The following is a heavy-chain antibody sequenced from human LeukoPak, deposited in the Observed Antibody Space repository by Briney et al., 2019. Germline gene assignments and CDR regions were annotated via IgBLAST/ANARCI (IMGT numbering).Heavy chain of an antibody. D-gene: IGHD3-9*01. Sequence: PSETLSLTCTVSGYSISSYYWSWIRQPPGEGLEWIGYIYYTGSTIYNPSLKSRVTISVDTSKNRFSLQLSSVTAADTAVYYCARGSFDWDIWGQGTMVTVSS. CDR3: ARGSFDWDI. J-gene: IGHJ3*02. CDR1: GYSISSYY. V-gene: IGHV4-59*01. CDR2: IYYTGST.